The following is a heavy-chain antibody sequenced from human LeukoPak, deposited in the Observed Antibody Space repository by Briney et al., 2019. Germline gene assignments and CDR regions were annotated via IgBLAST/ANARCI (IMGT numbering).Heavy chain of an antibody. CDR3: AKEDYYDSSGYYWTLDY. J-gene: IGHJ4*02. CDR2: ISGSGGST. CDR1: GSTFSSYA. D-gene: IGHD3-22*01. Sequence: GGSLRLSCAASGSTFSSYAMSWVRQAPGKGLEWVSAISGSGGSTYYADSVRGRFTISRDNSKNALYLQMNSLRAEDTAVYYCAKEDYYDSSGYYWTLDYWGQGTLVTVSS. V-gene: IGHV3-23*01.